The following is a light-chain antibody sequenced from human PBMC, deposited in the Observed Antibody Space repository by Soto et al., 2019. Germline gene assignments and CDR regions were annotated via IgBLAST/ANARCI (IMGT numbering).Light chain of an antibody. CDR1: QSVTSSS. V-gene: IGKV3-20*01. CDR2: AAS. J-gene: IGKJ5*01. CDR3: HQYGSPPQT. Sequence: EIVLTQSPGTLSLSPGERATLSCRASQSVTSSSLAWYQQKPGQAPRLLIYAASSRATGIPDRFSGSGSGTDFTLTISRLEPEDFAVYYCHQYGSPPQTFGQGTRLEI.